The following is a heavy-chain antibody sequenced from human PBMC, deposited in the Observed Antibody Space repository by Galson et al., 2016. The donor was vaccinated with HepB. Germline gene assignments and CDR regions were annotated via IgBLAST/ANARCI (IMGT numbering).Heavy chain of an antibody. Sequence: QSGAEVKKPGASVKVSCRASGYTFTRHGITWVRQAPGQGLEWMGWISPYNGDTDYAQKFQGRLTMTTDTSTTTAYMELRSLRSDDTAVYYCAKGGSRLVDQWGQGTLVTVSS. D-gene: IGHD3-10*01. CDR2: ISPYNGDT. V-gene: IGHV1-18*01. CDR3: AKGGSRLVDQ. CDR1: GYTFTRHG. J-gene: IGHJ4*02.